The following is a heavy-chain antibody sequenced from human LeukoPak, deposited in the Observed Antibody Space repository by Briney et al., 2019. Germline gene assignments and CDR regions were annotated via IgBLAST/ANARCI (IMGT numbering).Heavy chain of an antibody. V-gene: IGHV3-30*18. Sequence: GGSLRLSCAASGFSFSRYAMHWVRQAPGKGLEWVALISYDGSNKYYADSVKGRFTISRDNSKNTLYLQMNSLRAEDTAVYYCAKMWWSGYYSTWGQGTLVTVSS. CDR1: GFSFSRYA. D-gene: IGHD3-3*01. J-gene: IGHJ5*02. CDR3: AKMWWSGYYST. CDR2: ISYDGSNK.